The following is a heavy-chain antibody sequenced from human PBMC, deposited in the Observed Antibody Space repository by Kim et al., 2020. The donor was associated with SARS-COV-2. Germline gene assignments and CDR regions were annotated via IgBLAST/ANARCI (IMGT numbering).Heavy chain of an antibody. D-gene: IGHD7-27*01. Sequence: GGSLRLSCAASGFTFRNSWMHWVRQFPGKGLLWVSRVHPDGTRTYYADSVEGRFTISRDNGKNTLFLQMNSLRVEDTGVYYCVTDLWGPEFWGKGTLVIVAS. V-gene: IGHV3-74*01. CDR3: VTDLWGPEF. CDR2: VHPDGTRT. J-gene: IGHJ4*02. CDR1: GFTFRNSW.